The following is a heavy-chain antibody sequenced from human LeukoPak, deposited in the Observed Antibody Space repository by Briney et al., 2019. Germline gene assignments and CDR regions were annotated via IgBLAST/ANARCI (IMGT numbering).Heavy chain of an antibody. D-gene: IGHD4-4*01. J-gene: IGHJ3*02. CDR1: GFTFSNAW. CDR2: IKSKTDGGTT. CDR3: IVTWEDDAFDI. V-gene: IGHV3-15*01. Sequence: DPGGSLRLSCAASGFTFSNAWMSWVRQAPGKGLEWVGRIKSKTDGGTTDYAAPVKGRFTISRDDSKNTLYLQMNSLKTEDTAVYYCIVTWEDDAFDIWGQGTMVTVSS.